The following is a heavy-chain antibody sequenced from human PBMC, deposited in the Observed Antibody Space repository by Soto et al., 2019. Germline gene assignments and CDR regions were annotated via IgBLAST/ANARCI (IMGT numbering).Heavy chain of an antibody. J-gene: IGHJ6*02. V-gene: IGHV4-34*01. CDR2: INHSGST. CDR1: GGSFSGYY. D-gene: IGHD2-2*01. CDR3: ARGGIQPFRYCSSTSCYFFYGMDV. Sequence: SETLSLTCAVYGGSFSGYYWSWIRQPPGKGLEWIGEINHSGSTNYNPSLKSRVTISVDTSKNQFSLKLSSVTAADTAVYYCARGGIQPFRYCSSTSCYFFYGMDVWGQGTTVTVSS.